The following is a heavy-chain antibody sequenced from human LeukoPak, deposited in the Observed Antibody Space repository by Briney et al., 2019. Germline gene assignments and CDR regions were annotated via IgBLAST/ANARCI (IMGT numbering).Heavy chain of an antibody. D-gene: IGHD3-10*01. CDR2: INHSGST. Sequence: PSETLSLTCTVSGGSISSSSYYWGWIRQPPGKGLEWIGEINHSGSTNYNPSLKSRVTISVDTSKNQFSLKLSSVTAADTAVYYCARTMVRGVNQLDYWGQGTLVTVSS. J-gene: IGHJ4*02. CDR3: ARTMVRGVNQLDY. CDR1: GGSISSSSYY. V-gene: IGHV4-39*07.